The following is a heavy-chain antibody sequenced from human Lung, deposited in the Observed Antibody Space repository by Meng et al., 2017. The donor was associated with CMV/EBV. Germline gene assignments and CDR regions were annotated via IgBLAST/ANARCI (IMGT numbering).Heavy chain of an antibody. J-gene: IGHJ4*02. CDR3: ARGLTIAVAGTNFGS. Sequence: SVKVSXRASGGTFRSYAISWVRQAPGQGLEWMGGFIPVFGTANYAQKFQGRVTITTDESTSTAYMELSSLRSEDTAIYYCARGLTIAVAGTNFGSWGQGXLVTVSS. CDR1: GGTFRSYA. CDR2: FIPVFGTA. D-gene: IGHD6-13*01. V-gene: IGHV1-69*05.